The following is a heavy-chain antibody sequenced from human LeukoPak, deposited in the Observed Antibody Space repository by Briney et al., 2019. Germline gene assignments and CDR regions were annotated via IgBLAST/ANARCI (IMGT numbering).Heavy chain of an antibody. CDR2: IIPIFGTA. CDR3: ARTSIMFFGREDWFDP. D-gene: IGHD3-16*01. V-gene: IGHV1-69*06. CDR1: GGTFSSYA. Sequence: GASVTVSCKASGGTFSSYAISWVRQAPGQGLEWMGGIIPIFGTANYAQKFQGRVTITADKSTSTAYMELSSLRSDDTAVYYCARTSIMFFGREDWFDPWGQGTLVTVSS. J-gene: IGHJ5*02.